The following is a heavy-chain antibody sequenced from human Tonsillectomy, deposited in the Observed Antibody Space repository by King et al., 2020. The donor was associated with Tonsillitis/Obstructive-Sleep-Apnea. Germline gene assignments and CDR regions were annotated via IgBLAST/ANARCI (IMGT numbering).Heavy chain of an antibody. J-gene: IGHJ4*02. CDR3: AKDGVGGLRLLEWLLPY. CDR1: GFTFSSYG. Sequence: QLVQSGGGVVQPGGSLRLSCAASGFTFSSYGMHWVRQAPGKGLEWVAVISYDGSNKYYADSVKGRFTISRDNSKNTLYLQMNSLGAEDTAVYYCAKDGVGGLRLLEWLLPYWGQGTLVTVSS. CDR2: ISYDGSNK. V-gene: IGHV3-30*18. D-gene: IGHD3-3*01.